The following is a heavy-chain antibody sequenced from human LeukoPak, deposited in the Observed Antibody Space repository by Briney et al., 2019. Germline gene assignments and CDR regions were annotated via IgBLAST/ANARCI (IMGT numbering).Heavy chain of an antibody. J-gene: IGHJ4*02. CDR3: ARSYSSSFPHHFDY. Sequence: GGSLRLSCAASGFTFSSYAMHWVRQAPGKGLEWVAVISYDGSNKYYADSVKGRFTISRDNSKNTLYLQMNSLRAEDTAVYYCARSYSSSFPHHFDYWGQGTLVTVSS. CDR2: ISYDGSNK. V-gene: IGHV3-30*01. D-gene: IGHD6-13*01. CDR1: GFTFSSYA.